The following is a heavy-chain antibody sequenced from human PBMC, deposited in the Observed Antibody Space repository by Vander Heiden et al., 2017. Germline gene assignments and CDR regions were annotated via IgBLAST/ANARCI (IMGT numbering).Heavy chain of an antibody. V-gene: IGHV3-33*01. CDR1: GFTFSSYG. CDR2: IWDDGSNK. J-gene: IGHJ2*01. Sequence: QVQLVESGGGVVQPGRSLRLSCAASGFTFSSYGMHWVRQAPGKGREWVAVIWDDGSNKYYADSVKGRFTISRDNSKNTLYLQMNSLRAEDTAVYYCARSLYSSSSDWYFDLWGRGTLVTVSS. D-gene: IGHD6-6*01. CDR3: ARSLYSSSSDWYFDL.